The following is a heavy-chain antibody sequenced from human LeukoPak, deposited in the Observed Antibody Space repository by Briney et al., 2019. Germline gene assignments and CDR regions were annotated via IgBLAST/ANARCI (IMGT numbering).Heavy chain of an antibody. D-gene: IGHD2-15*01. CDR3: AKDVPYCSGGSCTSYYYYYGMDV. CDR2: ISGSGGST. CDR1: GLSFNSYA. V-gene: IGHV3-23*01. Sequence: GGSLRLSCAASGLSFNSYAMSWVRQAPGKGLEWVSAISGSGGSTYYADSVKGRFTISRDNSKNTLYLQVNSLRAEDTAVYYCAKDVPYCSGGSCTSYYYYYGMDVWGQGTTVTVSS. J-gene: IGHJ6*02.